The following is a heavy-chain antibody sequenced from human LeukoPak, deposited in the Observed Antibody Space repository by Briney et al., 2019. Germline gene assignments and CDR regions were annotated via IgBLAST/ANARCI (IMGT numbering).Heavy chain of an antibody. J-gene: IGHJ5*02. D-gene: IGHD5/OR15-5a*01. CDR2: IYPTGTT. CDR1: GGSISSYY. V-gene: IGHV4-4*07. Sequence: ASETLSLTCTVSGGSISSYYWNWIRQPAGKGLEWIGRIYPTGTTDYNPSLKSRVTISLDKSKNQFSLNLNSVTAADTAVYYCARDPSRPDRPAWVYFDPWGQGTLVTVSS. CDR3: ARDPSRPDRPAWVYFDP.